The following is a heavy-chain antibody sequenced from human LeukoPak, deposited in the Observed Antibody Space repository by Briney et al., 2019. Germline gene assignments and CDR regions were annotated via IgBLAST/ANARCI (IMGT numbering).Heavy chain of an antibody. CDR1: GYTFTGYY. CDR3: ARDPGYCTNGVCYPNWFDP. V-gene: IGHV1-2*02. Sequence: ASVKVSCKASGYTFTGYYMHWVRQAPGQGLEWMGWINPNSGGTNYAQKFQGRVTMTRDTSISTAYMELSRLRSDDTAVYYCARDPGYCTNGVCYPNWFDPWGQGTLVTVSS. J-gene: IGHJ5*02. D-gene: IGHD2-8*01. CDR2: INPNSGGT.